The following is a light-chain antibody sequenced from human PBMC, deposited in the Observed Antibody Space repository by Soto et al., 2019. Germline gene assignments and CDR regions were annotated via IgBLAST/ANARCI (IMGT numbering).Light chain of an antibody. V-gene: IGLV2-14*01. J-gene: IGLJ2*01. CDR2: DVN. CDR3: SSYTSSSTYVI. Sequence: QSVLTQPASVSGSPGQSITISCTGTSSDVGGYNFVSWYQQHPGEAPKLIIYDVNYRPSGVSYRFSGSKSGNTASLTISGLQAEDEADYYCSSYTSSSTYVIFGGGTKVTVL. CDR1: SSDVGGYNF.